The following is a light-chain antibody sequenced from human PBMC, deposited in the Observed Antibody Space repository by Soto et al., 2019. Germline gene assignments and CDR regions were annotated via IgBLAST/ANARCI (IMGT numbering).Light chain of an antibody. J-gene: IGKJ4*01. CDR1: QGISNY. CDR2: AAS. V-gene: IGKV1-27*01. CDR3: QKYNSAPLT. Sequence: PPIRDTVTGSCRASQGISNYLAWYQQKPGKVPKLLIYAASTLQSGVPSRFSGSGSGTDFTLTISSLQPEDVATYYCQKYNSAPLTFGGGTKVDIK.